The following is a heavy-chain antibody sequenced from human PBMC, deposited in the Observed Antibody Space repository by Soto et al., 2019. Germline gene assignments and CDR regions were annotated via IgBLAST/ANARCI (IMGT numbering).Heavy chain of an antibody. J-gene: IGHJ4*01. V-gene: IGHV6-1*01. D-gene: IGHD1-26*01. Sequence: SQTLSLTCAITGNSVSSNSAGWSWVRQSPSRGLEWLGRTYYRSKWYYEYAVSVRGRITINPDTSKNQYSLQLNSVTPEATAVYFCARGEQYSGRIFDYCGQGPLVTVSS. CDR3: ARGEQYSGRIFDY. CDR2: TYYRSKWYY. CDR1: GNSVSSNSAG.